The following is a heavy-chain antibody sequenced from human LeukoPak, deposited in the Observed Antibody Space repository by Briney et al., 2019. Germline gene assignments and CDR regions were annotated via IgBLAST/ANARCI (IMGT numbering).Heavy chain of an antibody. CDR3: ARSGRLTVTTWDYYYGMDV. CDR2: INPSDGST. Sequence: ASVKVSCKASGYTFTTYYMHWVRQAPGQGLEWMGIINPSDGSTSYAQKFQGRVTMTRDTSTSTVYMELSSLRSEDAAVYYCARSGRLTVTTWDYYYGMDVWGQGTMVTVSS. D-gene: IGHD4-17*01. V-gene: IGHV1-46*01. J-gene: IGHJ6*02. CDR1: GYTFTTYY.